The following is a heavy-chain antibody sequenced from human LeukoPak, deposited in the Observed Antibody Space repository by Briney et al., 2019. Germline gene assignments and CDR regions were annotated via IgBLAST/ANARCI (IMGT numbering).Heavy chain of an antibody. CDR2: IIPRLDIA. CDR1: GGTFSSYA. J-gene: IGHJ4*02. V-gene: IGHV1-69*04. CDR3: AREWYDIWTGYQGFQLDY. D-gene: IGHD3-9*01. Sequence: GSSVKVSCKASGGTFSSYAISWVRQAPGQGLEWMGGIIPRLDIANSAQSFQGRVTITADKSTSTAYMELSSLRSDDTAVYYCAREWYDIWTGYQGFQLDYWGQGSLVTVSS.